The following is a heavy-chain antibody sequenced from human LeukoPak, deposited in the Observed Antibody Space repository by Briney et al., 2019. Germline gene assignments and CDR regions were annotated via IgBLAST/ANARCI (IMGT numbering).Heavy chain of an antibody. D-gene: IGHD1-1*01. CDR3: ARVGTWSFDY. CDR2: IYYSGST. V-gene: IGHV4-31*03. Sequence: SQTLSLTCTVSGGSISSGGYYWSWIRQHPGKGLEWIGYIYYSGSTYYNPSLKSRVTISVDTSKNQFSLKLSSVTAADPAVYYCARVGTWSFDYWGQGTLVTVSS. CDR1: GGSISSGGYY. J-gene: IGHJ4*02.